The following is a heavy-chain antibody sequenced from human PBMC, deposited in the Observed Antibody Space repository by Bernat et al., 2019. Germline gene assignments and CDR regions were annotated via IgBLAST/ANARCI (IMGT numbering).Heavy chain of an antibody. CDR3: ARNYYYDSSPYSPLDY. V-gene: IGHV3-30-3*01. D-gene: IGHD3-22*01. CDR1: GFTFSSYA. Sequence: QVQLVESGGGVVQPGRSLRLSCAASGFTFSSYAMHWVRQAPGKGLEWVAVISYDGSNKDYADSVKGRFTISRDNSKNTLYLQMNSLRAEDTAVYYCARNYYYDSSPYSPLDYWGQGTLVTVSS. J-gene: IGHJ4*02. CDR2: ISYDGSNK.